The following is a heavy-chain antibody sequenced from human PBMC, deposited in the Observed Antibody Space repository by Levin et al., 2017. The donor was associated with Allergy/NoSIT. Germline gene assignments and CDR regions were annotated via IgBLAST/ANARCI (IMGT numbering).Heavy chain of an antibody. V-gene: IGHV3-15*01. Sequence: PGESLKISCTSSDFTLTNAWMTWVRQAPGKGLEWLGRLKSKTAGGTTDYAAPVKGRFTISRDHSKNTVYLQMNSLKPEDTAVYCCATGPASTSYFDYWGQGTLVTVSS. D-gene: IGHD2/OR15-2a*01. CDR2: LKSKTAGGTT. CDR1: DFTLTNAW. CDR3: ATGPASTSYFDY. J-gene: IGHJ4*02.